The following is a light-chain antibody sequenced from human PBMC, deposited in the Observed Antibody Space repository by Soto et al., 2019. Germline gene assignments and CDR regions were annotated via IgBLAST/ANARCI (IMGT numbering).Light chain of an antibody. CDR2: RAS. Sequence: DIQMTQSPSILSASVGDRVTITCRASQSITDWLAWYQQKPGKAPKLLIYRASSLESGVASGFSGRGYGAQFSLTISSLQPDDFATYYCQQYNGTFGQGTKVEI. V-gene: IGKV1-5*03. J-gene: IGKJ1*01. CDR1: QSITDW. CDR3: QQYNGT.